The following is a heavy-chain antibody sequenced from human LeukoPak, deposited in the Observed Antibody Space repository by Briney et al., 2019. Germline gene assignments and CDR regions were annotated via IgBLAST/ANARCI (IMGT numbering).Heavy chain of an antibody. J-gene: IGHJ4*02. CDR3: ARGRGGSGDRVIFDI. CDR2: IYHSGNT. Sequence: SETPSLTCDVSGHSISSGSYWGWIWQPPGKGLEWIGSIYHSGNTYYNSSLKSRLIISVDTSKNQISLKLSSVAAADTAIYYCARGRGGSGDRVIFDIWGQGTLVTISS. CDR1: GHSISSGSY. D-gene: IGHD1-26*01. V-gene: IGHV4-38-2*01.